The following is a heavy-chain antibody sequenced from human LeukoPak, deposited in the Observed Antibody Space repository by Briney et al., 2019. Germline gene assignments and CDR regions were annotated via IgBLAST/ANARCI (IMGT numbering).Heavy chain of an antibody. Sequence: SETLSLTXTVSGGSISSSDYYWGWIRQPPGKGLEWIASIYYGGSTWHNPALKSRVTISVDRPKNQFSLKLSSVTAADTAVYYCVRQIYCSGGSCYNWFDPWGQGTLVIVSS. D-gene: IGHD2-15*01. CDR1: GGSISSSDYY. V-gene: IGHV4-39*01. CDR3: VRQIYCSGGSCYNWFDP. CDR2: IYYGGST. J-gene: IGHJ5*02.